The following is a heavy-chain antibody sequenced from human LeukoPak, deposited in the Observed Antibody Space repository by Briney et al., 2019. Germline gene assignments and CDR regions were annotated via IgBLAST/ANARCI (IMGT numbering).Heavy chain of an antibody. CDR3: TRFAKGYGSGDIDY. J-gene: IGHJ4*02. Sequence: GGSLRLSCVASGFTLSRYWMSWVRRAPGKGLEWVANIKQDGDQKPNVDSLRGEFIISRDNAKNSLHLQMNSLRAEDTAVYYCTRFAKGYGSGDIDYWGQGTLVTVSS. D-gene: IGHD3-10*01. CDR2: IKQDGDQK. CDR1: GFTLSRYW. V-gene: IGHV3-7*01.